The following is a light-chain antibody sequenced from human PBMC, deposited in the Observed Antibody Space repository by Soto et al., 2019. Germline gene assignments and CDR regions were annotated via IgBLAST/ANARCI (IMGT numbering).Light chain of an antibody. CDR1: SSNIGSNT. CDR3: AAWDDSLNGYV. CDR2: SNY. Sequence: QSVLTQPPSASGTPGQRVTISCSGSSSNIGSNTVNWYRQLPGTAPKLLIYSNYQRPSGVPDRFSGSKSGTSASLAISGLQSEDEADYYCAAWDDSLNGYVFGTGTKVTVL. V-gene: IGLV1-44*01. J-gene: IGLJ1*01.